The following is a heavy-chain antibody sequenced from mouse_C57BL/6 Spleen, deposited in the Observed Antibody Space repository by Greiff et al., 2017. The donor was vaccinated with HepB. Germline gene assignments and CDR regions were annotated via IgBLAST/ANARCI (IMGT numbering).Heavy chain of an antibody. CDR1: GYTFTDYY. J-gene: IGHJ1*03. Sequence: VQLQQSGAELVRPGASVKLSCKASGYTFTDYYINWVKQRPGQGLEWIARIYPGSGNTYYNEKFKGKATLTAEKSSSTAYMQLSSLTSEDSAVYFCARAYRAINGYFDVWGTGTTVTVSS. V-gene: IGHV1-76*01. CDR3: ARAYRAINGYFDV. D-gene: IGHD6-5*01. CDR2: IYPGSGNT.